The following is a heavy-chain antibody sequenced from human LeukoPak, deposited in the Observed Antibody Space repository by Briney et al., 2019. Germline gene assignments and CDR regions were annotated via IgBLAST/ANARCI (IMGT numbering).Heavy chain of an antibody. D-gene: IGHD1-26*01. CDR2: IYYSGTT. CDR1: GGSISRFF. V-gene: IGHV4-59*01. J-gene: IGHJ3*02. CDR3: ARGGSGSYADAFDI. Sequence: PSETLSLTCTVSGGSISRFFWSWIRQPPGKGLEWIGHIYYSGTTNYNPSLKSRVTVSVDMSKNQFPLKLRSVTAADTAVYYCARGGSGSYADAFDIWGQGTMVTVSS.